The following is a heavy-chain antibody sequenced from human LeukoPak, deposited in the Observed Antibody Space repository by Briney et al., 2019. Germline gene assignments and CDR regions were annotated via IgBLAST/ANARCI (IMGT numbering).Heavy chain of an antibody. CDR2: IYWDGDK. J-gene: IGHJ4*02. CDR3: ASMVRGVIAGY. CDR1: GFSLSTSGVG. D-gene: IGHD3-10*01. Sequence: SGPTLVKPTQTLTLTCTFSGFSLSTSGVGVGWIRQPPGKALKWLALIYWDGDKRYSPSLKSRLTITKDTSKNQVVLTMTNMDPVDTATYYCASMVRGVIAGYWGQGTLVTVSS. V-gene: IGHV2-5*02.